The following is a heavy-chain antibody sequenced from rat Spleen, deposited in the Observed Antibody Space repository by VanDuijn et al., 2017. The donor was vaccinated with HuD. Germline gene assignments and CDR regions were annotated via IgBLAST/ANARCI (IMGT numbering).Heavy chain of an antibody. V-gene: IGHV5-25*01. J-gene: IGHJ2*01. CDR3: ARWTVYYFDY. CDR1: GFIFSNYD. D-gene: IGHD1-1*01. CDR2: ISFDGGST. Sequence: EVQLVESGGGLVQPGRSMKLSCAASGFIFSNYDMAWVRRAPKKGLEWVAYISFDGGSTYYRDSVKGRFTVSRDNAKSTLYLQMDSLRSEDTATYYCARWTVYYFDYWGQGVMVTVSS.